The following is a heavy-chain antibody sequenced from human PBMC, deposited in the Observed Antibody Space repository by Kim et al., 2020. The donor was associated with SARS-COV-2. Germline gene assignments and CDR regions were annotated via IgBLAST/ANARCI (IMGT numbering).Heavy chain of an antibody. CDR2: IYYSGST. V-gene: IGHV4-59*13. J-gene: IGHJ4*02. CDR1: GGSISSYY. CDR3: ARSPYYYDSSGNFDY. D-gene: IGHD3-22*01. Sequence: SETLSLTCTVSGGSISSYYWSWIRQPPGKGLEWIGYIYYSGSTNYNPSLKSRVTISVDTSKNQFSLKLSSVTAADTAVYYCARSPYYYDSSGNFDYWGQGTLVTVSS.